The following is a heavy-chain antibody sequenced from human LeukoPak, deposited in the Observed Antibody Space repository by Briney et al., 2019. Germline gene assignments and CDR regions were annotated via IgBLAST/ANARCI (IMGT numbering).Heavy chain of an antibody. V-gene: IGHV3-21*04. J-gene: IGHJ4*02. D-gene: IGHD3-22*01. CDR3: AKDCDPYDSSGYFDY. CDR1: GFTFSSYS. Sequence: GGSLRLSCAASGFTFSSYSMNWVRQAPGKGLEWVSSISSSSSYIYYADSVKGRFTISRDNAKNSLYLQMNSLRAEDTAVYYCAKDCDPYDSSGYFDYWGQGTLVTVSS. CDR2: ISSSSSYI.